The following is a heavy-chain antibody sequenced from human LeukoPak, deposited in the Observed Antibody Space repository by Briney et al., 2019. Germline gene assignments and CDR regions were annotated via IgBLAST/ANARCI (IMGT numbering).Heavy chain of an antibody. J-gene: IGHJ5*02. D-gene: IGHD6-19*01. CDR2: MNPNSGNT. Sequence: GASVKVSCKASGYTFTSYDINWVRQATGQGLEWMGWMNPNSGNTGYAQKFQGRVTITRNTSISTAYMELSSLRSEDTAVYYCARGLLRNSSGWYRSTTTDPNWFDPWGQGTLVTVSS. CDR1: GYTFTSYD. CDR3: ARGLLRNSSGWYRSTTTDPNWFDP. V-gene: IGHV1-8*03.